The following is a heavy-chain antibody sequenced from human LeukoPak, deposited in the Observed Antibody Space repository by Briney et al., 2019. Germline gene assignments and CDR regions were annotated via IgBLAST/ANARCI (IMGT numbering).Heavy chain of an antibody. CDR2: ISAYNGNT. J-gene: IGHJ6*03. Sequence: ASVKVSCKASGYTFTSYGISWVRQAPGQGLEPMGWISAYNGNTNYAQKLQGRVTMTTDTSTSTAYMELRSLRSDDTAVYYCARDGRDIVVVPAANYYYMDVWGKGTTVTVSS. CDR1: GYTFTSYG. V-gene: IGHV1-18*01. D-gene: IGHD2-2*01. CDR3: ARDGRDIVVVPAANYYYMDV.